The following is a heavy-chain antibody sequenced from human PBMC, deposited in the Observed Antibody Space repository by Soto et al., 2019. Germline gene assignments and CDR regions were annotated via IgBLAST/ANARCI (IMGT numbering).Heavy chain of an antibody. J-gene: IGHJ3*02. CDR1: GGSISSGGYY. Sequence: PSETLSLTCTVSGGSISSGGYYWSWIRQHPGKGLEWIGYIYYSGSTYYNPSLKSRVTISVDTSKNQFSLKLSSVTAADTAVYYCARGPDYYDSSGRDAFDIWGQGTMVTVSS. V-gene: IGHV4-31*02. CDR3: ARGPDYYDSSGRDAFDI. D-gene: IGHD3-22*01. CDR2: IYYSGST.